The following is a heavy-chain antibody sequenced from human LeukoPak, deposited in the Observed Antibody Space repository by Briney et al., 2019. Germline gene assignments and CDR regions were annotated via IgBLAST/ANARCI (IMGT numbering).Heavy chain of an antibody. D-gene: IGHD6-13*01. Sequence: RGTLRLSCAASRFTFSSYSMNWVRQAPGKGLEWVSSISSSGNYIYYAHPVKGRLTIARDNANNSLDLQMNSLRAEDRAVYYCARDSIQQQLVLEDRGYPYYFEHWGQGTLVTVSS. V-gene: IGHV3-21*01. CDR3: ARDSIQQQLVLEDRGYPYYFEH. CDR1: RFTFSSYS. CDR2: ISSSGNYI. J-gene: IGHJ4*02.